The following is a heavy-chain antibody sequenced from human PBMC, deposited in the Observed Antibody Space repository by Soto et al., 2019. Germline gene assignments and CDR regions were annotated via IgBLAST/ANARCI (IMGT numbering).Heavy chain of an antibody. CDR1: GGSISSGDYY. V-gene: IGHV4-30-4*01. D-gene: IGHD4-17*01. CDR2: IYYSGST. CDR3: ATATVVTPYFDY. Sequence: SETLSLTCTVSGGSISSGDYYWSWIRQPPGKGLEWIGYIYYSGSTYYNPSLKSRVTISVDTSKNQFSLKLSSVTAADTAVYYCATATVVTPYFDYWGQGTLVTVSS. J-gene: IGHJ4*02.